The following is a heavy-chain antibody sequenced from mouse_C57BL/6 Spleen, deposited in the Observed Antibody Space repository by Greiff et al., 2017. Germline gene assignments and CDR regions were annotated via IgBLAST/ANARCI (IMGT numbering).Heavy chain of an antibody. V-gene: IGHV1-64*01. CDR3: ARSTVPPLYAMDY. CDR1: GYTFTSYW. Sequence: VQLQQPGAELVKPGASVKLSCKASGYTFTSYWMHWVKQRPGQGPEWIGMIHPNSGSTNYNEKFKSKATLTVDKSSSTAYMQLSSLTSEDSAVYYCARSTVPPLYAMDYWGQGTSVTVSS. D-gene: IGHD1-1*01. CDR2: IHPNSGST. J-gene: IGHJ4*01.